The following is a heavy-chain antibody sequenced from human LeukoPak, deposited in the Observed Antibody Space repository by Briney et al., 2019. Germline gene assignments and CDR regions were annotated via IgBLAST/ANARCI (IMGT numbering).Heavy chain of an antibody. J-gene: IGHJ4*02. CDR1: GYTFTGYY. V-gene: IGHV1-2*02. CDR3: ATYLFRGDTHYFDY. Sequence: ASVKVSCKASGYTFTGYYMHWVRQAPGQGLEWMGWINPNSGGTNYAQKFQGRVTMTRDTSISTAYMELSRLRSDDTAVYYCATYLFRGDTHYFDYWGQGIVVTVSS. CDR2: INPNSGGT. D-gene: IGHD3-10*01.